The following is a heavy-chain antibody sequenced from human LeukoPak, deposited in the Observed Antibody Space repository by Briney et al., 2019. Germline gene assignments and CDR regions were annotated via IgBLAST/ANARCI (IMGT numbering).Heavy chain of an antibody. V-gene: IGHV3-73*01. CDR3: TRLTSDDSSGYYGL. Sequence: QAGGSLRLSCAASGFTFSSYEMNWVRQASGKGLEWVGRIRSKANSYATAYAASVKGRFTIPRDDSKNTAYLQMNSLKTEDTAVYYCTRLTSDDSSGYYGLWGQGTLVTVSS. J-gene: IGHJ4*02. D-gene: IGHD3-22*01. CDR1: GFTFSSYE. CDR2: IRSKANSYAT.